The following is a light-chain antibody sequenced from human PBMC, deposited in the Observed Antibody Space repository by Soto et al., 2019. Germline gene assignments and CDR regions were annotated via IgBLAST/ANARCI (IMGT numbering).Light chain of an antibody. V-gene: IGKV1-5*03. CDR3: QQYNSYSTWT. CDR2: KAS. J-gene: IGKJ1*01. CDR1: QSISSW. Sequence: DIQMTQSPSTLSASVGDRVTITCRASQSISSWLAWYQQKPGKAPKLLIYKASSLERGVPSRFSGSGSGTEFTHAISSLQPDDFATYDCQQYNSYSTWTFGQGTKVEIK.